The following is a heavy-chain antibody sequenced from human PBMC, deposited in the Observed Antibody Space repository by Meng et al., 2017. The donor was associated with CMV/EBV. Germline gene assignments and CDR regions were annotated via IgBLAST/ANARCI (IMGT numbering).Heavy chain of an antibody. J-gene: IGHJ6*02. D-gene: IGHD2-21*02. CDR2: IYYSGST. Sequence: SETLSLTCTVSGGSISSYYWSWIRQPPGKGLEWIGYIYYSGSTNYNPSLKSRVTRSLDTSKNQFSLKLSSVTAADTAVYYCARVGDPGDLYGMDVWGQGTTVTVSS. CDR1: GGSISSYY. V-gene: IGHV4-59*01. CDR3: ARVGDPGDLYGMDV.